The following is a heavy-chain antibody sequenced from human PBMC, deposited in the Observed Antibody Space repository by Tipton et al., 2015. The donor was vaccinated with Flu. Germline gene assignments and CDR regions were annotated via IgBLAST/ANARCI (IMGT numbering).Heavy chain of an antibody. CDR2: MYYSGST. D-gene: IGHD3-10*01. CDR1: GDSISSYY. J-gene: IGHJ3*02. Sequence: TLSLTCTVSGDSISSYYWSWIRQPPGKGLEWIGYMYYSGSTKYNPSLKSRVTISIDTSKNQFSLKLTSVTAADTAVYYCARDQTYYYGSSDAFDIWGQGTMVTVSS. V-gene: IGHV4-59*01. CDR3: ARDQTYYYGSSDAFDI.